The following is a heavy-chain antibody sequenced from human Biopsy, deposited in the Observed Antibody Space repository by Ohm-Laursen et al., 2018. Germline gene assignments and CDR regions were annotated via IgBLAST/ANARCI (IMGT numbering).Heavy chain of an antibody. CDR1: GDSVTKYY. CDR2: IYYSVMT. J-gene: IGHJ6*02. V-gene: IGHV4-59*02. D-gene: IGHD4-11*01. CDR3: ARDSGIPNYGNFKYYHYYGMDV. Sequence: SETLSLTCTVSGDSVTKYYWSWLRQPPGKGLEWIGHIYYSVMTNYNPSLQSRVSISVDTSRNQVSLTLSSVTAADTAVYYCARDSGIPNYGNFKYYHYYGMDVWGQGTKVTVSS.